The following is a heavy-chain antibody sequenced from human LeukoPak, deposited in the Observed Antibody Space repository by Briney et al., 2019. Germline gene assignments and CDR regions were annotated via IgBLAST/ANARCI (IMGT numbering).Heavy chain of an antibody. V-gene: IGHV4-39*07. J-gene: IGHJ6*03. CDR1: GGSISSSSYY. Sequence: SETLSLTCTVSGGSISSSSYYWGWIRQPPGKGLEWIGSIYYSGSTYYNPSLKSRVTISVDTSKNQFSLKLSSVTAADTAVYYCARAYSGYDYYYYYMDVWGKGTTVTVSS. CDR3: ARAYSGYDYYYYYMDV. CDR2: IYYSGST. D-gene: IGHD5-12*01.